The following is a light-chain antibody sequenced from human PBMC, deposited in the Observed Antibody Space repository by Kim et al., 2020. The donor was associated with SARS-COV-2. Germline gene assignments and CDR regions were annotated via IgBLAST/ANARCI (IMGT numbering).Light chain of an antibody. V-gene: IGLV1-40*01. CDR2: GNS. CDR3: QSYDSSLGGGGVV. CDR1: SSKTGAGYG. Sequence: VTSSCNGSSSKTGAGYGVHWYQHLPGTAPKLLIYGNSNRPAGVPDRVSGSKSGTSASLAITGLQAEDEADYYCQSYDSSLGGGGVVFGGGTQLTVL. J-gene: IGLJ2*01.